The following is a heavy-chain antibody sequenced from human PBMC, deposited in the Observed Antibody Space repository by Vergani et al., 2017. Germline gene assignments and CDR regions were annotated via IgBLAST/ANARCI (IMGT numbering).Heavy chain of an antibody. D-gene: IGHD6-13*01. CDR2: IYYSGST. Sequence: QLQLQESGPGLVKPSETLSLTCTVSGGSISSSSYYWGWIRQPPGKGLEWIGSIYYSGSTYYNPSLKSRVTISVDTSKNQFSLKLSSVTAAYTAVYYCARNRGIAAAGYYYYYMDVWGKGTTVTVSS. CDR1: GGSISSSSYY. CDR3: ARNRGIAAAGYYYYYMDV. V-gene: IGHV4-39*07. J-gene: IGHJ6*03.